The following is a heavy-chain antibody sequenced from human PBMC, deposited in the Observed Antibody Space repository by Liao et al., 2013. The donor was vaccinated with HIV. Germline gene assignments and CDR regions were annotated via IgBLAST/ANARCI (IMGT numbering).Heavy chain of an antibody. CDR3: ARGTIAARFQH. CDR1: GGSFSGYY. D-gene: IGHD6-13*01. J-gene: IGHJ1*01. Sequence: QVQLQQWGAGLLKPSETLSLTCAVSGGSFSGYYWSWIRQPPGKGLEWIGEITHSGSTNCNPSLKSRVTISVDTSKNQLSLKLSSVTAADTAVYYCARGTIAARFQHWGQGTLVTVSS. V-gene: IGHV4-34*01. CDR2: ITHSGST.